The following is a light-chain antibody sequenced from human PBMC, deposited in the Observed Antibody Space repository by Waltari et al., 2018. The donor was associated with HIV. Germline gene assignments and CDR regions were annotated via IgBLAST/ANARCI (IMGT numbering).Light chain of an antibody. V-gene: IGLV3-25*03. Sequence: SGELTQPPSVSVSPGQTARITCSGDSLPKQYTYWYQWRPGRAPVLVVYKDSERPSGIAERFSGSSSGTMVTLTIIGVQADDEADYDCQSADDSGKHVIFGGGTKLTV. CDR2: KDS. J-gene: IGLJ2*01. CDR1: SLPKQY. CDR3: QSADDSGKHVI.